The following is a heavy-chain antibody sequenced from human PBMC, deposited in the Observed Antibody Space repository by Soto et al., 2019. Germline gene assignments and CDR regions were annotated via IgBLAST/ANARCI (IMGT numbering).Heavy chain of an antibody. V-gene: IGHV1-18*01. Sequence: QVQLVQSGAEVKKPGASVKVSCKASGYTFTSYGISWVRQAPGQGLEWMGWISAYNGNTNYAQKLQGRVTMTTDTSTGSDYMELRSLRSEDTGVYYCARDGSAWRGGIAARGDDYWGQGTLVTVSS. CDR2: ISAYNGNT. CDR1: GYTFTSYG. CDR3: ARDGSAWRGGIAARGDDY. J-gene: IGHJ4*02. D-gene: IGHD6-6*01.